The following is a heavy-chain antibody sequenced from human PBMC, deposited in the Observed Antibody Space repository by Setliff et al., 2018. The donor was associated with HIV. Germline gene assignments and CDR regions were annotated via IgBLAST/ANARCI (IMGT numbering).Heavy chain of an antibody. CDR1: GYTFTGYY. V-gene: IGHV1-2*06. CDR3: MANIAATITYAFDI. CDR2: INPNSGDT. D-gene: IGHD6-13*01. J-gene: IGHJ3*02. Sequence: PSVKVSCKTSGYTFTGYYIHWVRQAPGQGLEWMGRINPNSGDTNYAQKFQGRVTMTRDTSISTAYMDLSGLRSDDTAVYYCMANIAATITYAFDIWGQGTMVTVS.